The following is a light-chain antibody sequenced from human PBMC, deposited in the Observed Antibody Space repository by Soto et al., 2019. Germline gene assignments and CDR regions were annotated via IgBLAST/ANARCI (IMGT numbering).Light chain of an antibody. Sequence: QSALTQPASVSGSPGQSIIISCTGTSSDADAYNYVSWYQHHPGKAPKLLIYDVSNRPSGISNRFSGSKSGNTASLTISGLQPEDEADYFCSSYTSSTILFGVGTKVTVL. CDR3: SSYTSSTIL. CDR1: SSDADAYNY. CDR2: DVS. J-gene: IGLJ2*01. V-gene: IGLV2-14*03.